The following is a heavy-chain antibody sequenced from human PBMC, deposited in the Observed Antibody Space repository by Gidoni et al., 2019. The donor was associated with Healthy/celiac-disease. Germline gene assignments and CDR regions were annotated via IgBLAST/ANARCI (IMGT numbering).Heavy chain of an antibody. Sequence: EVQLVESGGGLVKPGGSLRLSCAASGFTFSNAWMSWVRQAPGKGLEWVGRIKSKTDGGTTDYAAPVKGRFTISRDDSKNTLYLQMNSLKTEDTAVYYCTTEYSSSRGYFDYWGQGTLVTVSS. CDR3: TTEYSSSRGYFDY. CDR2: IKSKTDGGTT. D-gene: IGHD6-6*01. V-gene: IGHV3-15*01. J-gene: IGHJ4*02. CDR1: GFTFSNAW.